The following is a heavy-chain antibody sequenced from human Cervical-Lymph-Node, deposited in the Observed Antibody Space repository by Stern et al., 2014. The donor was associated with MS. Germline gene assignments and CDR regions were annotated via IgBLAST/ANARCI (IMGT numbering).Heavy chain of an antibody. CDR3: ATVAQLWRSWFDP. CDR1: GVTSSRYV. CDR2: IVPFHSTS. Sequence: DQLVESGAELKKPGSSVKVSCKASGVTSSRYVISWVRQAPGQGLEWMEGIVPFHSTSNYAQKFQDRVTITADKKTNTTYLEVKSLRSEDTAVYYCATVAQLWRSWFDPWGQGTLVTVSS. J-gene: IGHJ5*02. D-gene: IGHD1-1*01. V-gene: IGHV1-69*06.